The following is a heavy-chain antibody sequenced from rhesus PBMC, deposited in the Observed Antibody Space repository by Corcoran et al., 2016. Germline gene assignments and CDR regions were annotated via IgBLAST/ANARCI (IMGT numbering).Heavy chain of an antibody. J-gene: IGHJ6*01. Sequence: QLQLQESGPGLVKPSETLSVTCAVSGGSISSSYWSWIRQAPGKGLEWIGYIYGSGSSTNYNPSLKSRVTLSVDTSKNQLSLKLSSVTTTDTAVYYCARASNWGDYSDGLDSWGQGVVVTVS. CDR3: ARASNWGDYSDGLDS. D-gene: IGHD3-34*01. CDR1: GGSISSSY. CDR2: IYGSGSST. V-gene: IGHV4-169*01.